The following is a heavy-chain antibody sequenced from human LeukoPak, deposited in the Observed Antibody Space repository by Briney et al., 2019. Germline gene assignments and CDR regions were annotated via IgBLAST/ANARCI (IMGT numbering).Heavy chain of an antibody. Sequence: GASVKVSCKASGYDFISYGFTRVRQAPGRGLEWMGWISAYNGNTNYAPSLQARVSMTTDASASTVSIEVRSLTPDDTAVYYCAEGAKSGLHYWGQGTLVTVSS. CDR1: GYDFISYG. V-gene: IGHV1-18*01. J-gene: IGHJ4*02. CDR2: ISAYNGNT. CDR3: AEGAKSGLHY. D-gene: IGHD6-25*01.